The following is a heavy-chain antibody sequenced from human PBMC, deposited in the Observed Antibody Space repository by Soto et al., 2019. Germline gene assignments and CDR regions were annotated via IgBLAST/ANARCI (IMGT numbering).Heavy chain of an antibody. CDR3: AGHETVTLNTNWFDP. Sequence: PSETLSLTCNVSGGSISNYYWSWIRQPPGKGLEWIGYVYYTGATNYNPSLKGRVTMSVDTSKNQFSLKLSSVTAADTAVYYCAGHETVTLNTNWFDPWGQGTQVTVSS. CDR2: VYYTGAT. J-gene: IGHJ5*02. D-gene: IGHD2-15*01. CDR1: GGSISNYY. V-gene: IGHV4-59*08.